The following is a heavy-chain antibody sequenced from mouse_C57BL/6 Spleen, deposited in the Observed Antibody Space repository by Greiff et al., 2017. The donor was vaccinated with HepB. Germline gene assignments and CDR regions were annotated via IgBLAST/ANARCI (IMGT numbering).Heavy chain of an antibody. CDR2: IDPDTGGT. CDR1: GYTFTDYE. Sequence: VQLQEPGAELVRPGASVTLSCKASGYTFTDYEMHWVKQTPVHGLEWIGAIDPDTGGTAYNQKFKGKAILTADKSSSTAYMELRSLTSEDSAVYYYTRGGFGILRWPFAYWGQGTLVTVSA. D-gene: IGHD1-1*01. CDR3: TRGGFGILRWPFAY. V-gene: IGHV1-15*01. J-gene: IGHJ3*01.